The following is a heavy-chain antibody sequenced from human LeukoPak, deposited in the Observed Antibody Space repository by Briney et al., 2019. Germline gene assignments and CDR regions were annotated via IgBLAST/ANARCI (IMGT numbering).Heavy chain of an antibody. CDR2: INHSGST. CDR3: ARERGYSYLRGYYFDY. D-gene: IGHD5-18*01. Sequence: PSETLSLTCAVYGGSFSGYYWRWIRQPPGKGLEWIGEINHSGSTNYNPSLKSRVTISVDTSKNQFSLKLSSVTAADTAVYYCARERGYSYLRGYYFDYGGQGTLVTVSS. J-gene: IGHJ4*02. CDR1: GGSFSGYY. V-gene: IGHV4-34*01.